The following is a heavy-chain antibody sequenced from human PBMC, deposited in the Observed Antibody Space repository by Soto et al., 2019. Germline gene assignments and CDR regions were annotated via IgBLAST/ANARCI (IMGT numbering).Heavy chain of an antibody. D-gene: IGHD3-3*01. V-gene: IGHV1-18*04. J-gene: IGHJ3*02. CDR1: GYTFTSYG. CDR2: ISAYNGNT. Sequence: ASVKVSCKASGYTFTSYGISWVRQAPGQGLEWMGWISAYNGNTNYAQKLQGRVTITTDTSTSTAYMELRSLRSDDTAVYYCARDSPKAAFWSGPNDAFDIWGQGTMITVSS. CDR3: ARDSPKAAFWSGPNDAFDI.